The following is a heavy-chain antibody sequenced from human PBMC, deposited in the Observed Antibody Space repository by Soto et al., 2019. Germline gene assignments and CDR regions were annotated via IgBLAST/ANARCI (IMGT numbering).Heavy chain of an antibody. J-gene: IGHJ4*02. V-gene: IGHV3-30*18. Sequence: QVQLVASGGGVVQPGKSLRLYCAGSGFTFSSYGMDWVRQAPGKGLEWVAVILYDGSNKYYADSVKGRFTIAGDNSKNTLYLQMSSLGADAAADYYGAEDRMGAGVRGYLDYWGQGTLVTVSS. CDR3: AEDRMGAGVRGYLDY. CDR2: ILYDGSNK. CDR1: GFTFSSYG. D-gene: IGHD3-10*01.